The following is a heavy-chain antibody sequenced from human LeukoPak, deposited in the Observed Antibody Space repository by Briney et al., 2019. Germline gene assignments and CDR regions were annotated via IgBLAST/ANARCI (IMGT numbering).Heavy chain of an antibody. CDR2: ISGSGDNI. D-gene: IGHD3-22*01. V-gene: IGHV3-23*01. Sequence: GGSLRLSCAASGFTFSSYAMSWVRQAPGKGLEWVSGISGSGDNIYYADSVKGRFTISRDNSKNTLYVQVNSLGTEDTAAYYCAKGSYYDSSGSFYFDYWGQGTLVTVSS. J-gene: IGHJ4*02. CDR1: GFTFSSYA. CDR3: AKGSYYDSSGSFYFDY.